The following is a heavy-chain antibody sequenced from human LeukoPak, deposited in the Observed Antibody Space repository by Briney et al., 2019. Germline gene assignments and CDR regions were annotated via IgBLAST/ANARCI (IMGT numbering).Heavy chain of an antibody. D-gene: IGHD6-19*01. Sequence: ASVKVSCKASGYTFTSSGISWVRQAPGQGLEWMGMINPSGGSTTYAQKFQGRVTMTRDTSTSTVYMDLSSVRSEDTAVYFCARFSGEAGGHFDYWGQGTLVTVSS. CDR3: ARFSGEAGGHFDY. CDR1: GYTFTSSG. J-gene: IGHJ4*02. V-gene: IGHV1-46*01. CDR2: INPSGGST.